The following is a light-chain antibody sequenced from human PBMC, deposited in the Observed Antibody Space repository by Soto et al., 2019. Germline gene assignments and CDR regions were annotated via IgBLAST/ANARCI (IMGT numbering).Light chain of an antibody. V-gene: IGLV2-14*01. CDR3: SSYTSSSTLT. CDR1: SSDVGGYNY. Sequence: QSALTQPASVSGSPGQSITISCTGTSSDVGGYNYVSWYQHHPGKAPKLIIYEVSSRPSGVSNRFSGSKSGNTASLTISGLQAEDEADYYCSSYTSSSTLTFGTGTKVTVL. CDR2: EVS. J-gene: IGLJ1*01.